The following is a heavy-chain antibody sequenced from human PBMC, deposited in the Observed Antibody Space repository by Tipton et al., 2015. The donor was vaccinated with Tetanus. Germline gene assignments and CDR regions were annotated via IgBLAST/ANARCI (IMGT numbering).Heavy chain of an antibody. J-gene: IGHJ4*02. D-gene: IGHD6-13*01. CDR2: ISGSGDYT. CDR3: AKGGGHSGSWSDYLDS. Sequence: SRRLSCTASGFTFSNFAMSWVRQAPGKGLEWVSTISGSGDYTYYADSVKGQFTISRDNSKNTLSLQMNSLRADDTAVYYCAKGGGHSGSWSDYLDSWGQGTLVTVSS. CDR1: GFTFSNFA. V-gene: IGHV3-23*01.